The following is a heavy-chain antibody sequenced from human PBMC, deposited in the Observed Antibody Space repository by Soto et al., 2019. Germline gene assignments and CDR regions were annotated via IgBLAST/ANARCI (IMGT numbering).Heavy chain of an antibody. CDR2: IYYGGST. J-gene: IGHJ4*02. D-gene: IGHD7-27*01. Sequence: SETLSLTCTVSGGSISSYYWSWIRQPPGKGLEWIGYIYYGGSTNYNPSLKSRVTISVDTPKNQFSLKPSSVTAADTAVYYCAKNWNWGSLVHWGQGTLVTVSS. CDR3: AKNWNWGSLVH. V-gene: IGHV4-59*08. CDR1: GGSISSYY.